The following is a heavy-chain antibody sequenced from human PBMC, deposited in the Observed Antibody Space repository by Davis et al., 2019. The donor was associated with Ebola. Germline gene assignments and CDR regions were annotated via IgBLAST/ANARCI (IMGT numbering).Heavy chain of an antibody. V-gene: IGHV1-2*06. J-gene: IGHJ3*02. CDR3: VTISVTSGAFDI. Sequence: ASLLVSCCASGYTFIAYHMHWVRQAPGHGLEWMGRINPNSGGTNYAQKFQGRVTMTRDTSISTAYMELSRLRSDDTAVYYWVTISVTSGAFDIWGQGTMVTVSP. CDR2: INPNSGGT. CDR1: GYTFIAYH. D-gene: IGHD4-23*01.